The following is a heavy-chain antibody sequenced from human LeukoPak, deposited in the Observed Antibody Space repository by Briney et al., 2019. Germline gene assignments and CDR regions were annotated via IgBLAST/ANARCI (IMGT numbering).Heavy chain of an antibody. CDR1: GFTFNLYW. CDR3: ARDSRYHSGWGSYQSYWFDP. V-gene: IGHV3-74*01. CDR2: ISDDGATT. D-gene: IGHD3-10*01. J-gene: IGHJ5*02. Sequence: GGSLRLSCAASGFTFNLYWIHWVRQAPGKGLEWVSRISDDGATTNYADSVKGRFTTSRDNAKNTLFLQMHSLRVDDTAVYYCARDSRYHSGWGSYQSYWFDPWGQGTLVIVSS.